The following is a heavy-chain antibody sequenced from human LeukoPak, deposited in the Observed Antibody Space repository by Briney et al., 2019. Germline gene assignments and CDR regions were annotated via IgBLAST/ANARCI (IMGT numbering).Heavy chain of an antibody. D-gene: IGHD6-13*01. Sequence: PGGSLRLSCAASGFTVSSNYMSWVRQAPGKGLEWVSVIYSGGSTYYADSVKGRFTISRDNSKNTLYLQMNSLRAEDTAVYYCASEAAAGTDYYFDYWGQGTLVTVSS. J-gene: IGHJ4*02. V-gene: IGHV3-53*01. CDR2: IYSGGST. CDR3: ASEAAAGTDYYFDY. CDR1: GFTVSSNY.